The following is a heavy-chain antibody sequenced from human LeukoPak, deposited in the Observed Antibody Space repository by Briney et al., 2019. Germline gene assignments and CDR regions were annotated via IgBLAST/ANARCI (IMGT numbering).Heavy chain of an antibody. CDR1: GFTFSSYA. Sequence: PGGSLRLSCAASGFTFSSYAISWVRQAPGKGLEWVSAISGSDGSTYYADSVKGRFTISRDNSKNTLYLQMNSLRAGDTAVYYCAKDGPYGDYPDAFDIWGQGTMVTVSS. J-gene: IGHJ3*02. CDR2: ISGSDGST. V-gene: IGHV3-23*01. CDR3: AKDGPYGDYPDAFDI. D-gene: IGHD4-17*01.